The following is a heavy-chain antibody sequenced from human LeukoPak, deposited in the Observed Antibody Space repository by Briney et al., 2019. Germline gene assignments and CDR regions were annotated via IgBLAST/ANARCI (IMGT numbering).Heavy chain of an antibody. CDR3: ARGKTTFDY. D-gene: IGHD1-1*01. Sequence: SETLSLTCPVSGGSISNYSWSWIRQPPGKELEWIGYIYYSGSTNYNPSLKSRVTISVDTSKNQFSLKLSSVTAADTAVYYCARGKTTFDYWGQGTLVTVSS. CDR2: IYYSGST. V-gene: IGHV4-59*12. CDR1: GGSISNYS. J-gene: IGHJ4*02.